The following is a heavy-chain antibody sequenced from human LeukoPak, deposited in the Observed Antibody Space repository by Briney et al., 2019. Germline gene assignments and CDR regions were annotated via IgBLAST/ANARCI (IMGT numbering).Heavy chain of an antibody. Sequence: EASVKVSCRASGYTFTSYAMNWVRQAPGQGLEWMGWINTNTGNPTYAQGFTGRFVFSLDTSVSTAYLQISSLKAEDTAVYYCARLGSVGATTLDYWGQGTLVTVSS. CDR3: ARLGSVGATTLDY. V-gene: IGHV7-4-1*02. CDR1: GYTFTSYA. CDR2: INTNTGNP. D-gene: IGHD1-26*01. J-gene: IGHJ4*02.